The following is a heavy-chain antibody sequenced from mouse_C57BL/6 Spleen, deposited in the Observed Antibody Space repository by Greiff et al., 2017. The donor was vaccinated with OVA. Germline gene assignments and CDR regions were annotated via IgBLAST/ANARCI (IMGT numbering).Heavy chain of an antibody. CDR2: ISSGGDYI. CDR3: TRDRGNWDAFDC. V-gene: IGHV5-9-1*02. D-gene: IGHD4-1*01. J-gene: IGHJ2*01. Sequence: EVQLQESGEGLVKPGGSLKLSCAASGFTFSSYAMSWVRQTPEKRLEWVAYISSGGDYIYYADTVKGRFTISRDNSRNTLYLQMSSLKSEDTAMYYCTRDRGNWDAFDCWGQGTTLTVSS. CDR1: GFTFSSYA.